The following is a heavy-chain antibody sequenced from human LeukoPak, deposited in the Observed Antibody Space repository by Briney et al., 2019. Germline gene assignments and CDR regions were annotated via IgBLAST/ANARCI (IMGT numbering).Heavy chain of an antibody. D-gene: IGHD6-13*01. V-gene: IGHV1-46*01. CDR2: INPSGGST. CDR3: ARVARIAAAGREYYFDY. J-gene: IGHJ4*02. Sequence: GASVKVSCKASGYTFTSYYMHWVRQAPGQGLEWMGIINPSGGSTSYAQKFQGRVTMTRDTSKNQSSLKLSSVTAADTAVYYCARVARIAAAGREYYFDYWGQGTLVTVSS. CDR1: GYTFTSYY.